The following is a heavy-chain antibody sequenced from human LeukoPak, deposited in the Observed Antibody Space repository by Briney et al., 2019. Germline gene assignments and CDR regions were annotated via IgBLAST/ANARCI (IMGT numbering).Heavy chain of an antibody. Sequence: SETLSLTCAVSGGSISSSNWWSWVRQPPGKGLEWIGEIYHSGSTNYNPSLKSRVTISVDKSKSQFSLKLSSVTAADTAVYYCARAETDYGDYYFDYWGQGTLVTVSS. J-gene: IGHJ4*02. V-gene: IGHV4-4*02. CDR2: IYHSGST. D-gene: IGHD4-17*01. CDR3: ARAETDYGDYYFDY. CDR1: GGSISSSNW.